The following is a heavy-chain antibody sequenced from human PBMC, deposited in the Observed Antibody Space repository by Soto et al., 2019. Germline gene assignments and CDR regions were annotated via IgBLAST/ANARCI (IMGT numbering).Heavy chain of an antibody. CDR1: GDSVNSGAHH. CDR3: ARLKRRYGTSSSWFEP. Sequence: SETLSLTCIVSGDSVNSGAHHWSSIRQSPGTGLEWIGYISSSGTTTYSPSLRSRIIISSDTSRNLFSLRLTSVTAADTAIYYCARLKRRYGTSSSWFEPWGQGTLVSVSS. J-gene: IGHJ5*02. CDR2: ISSSGTT. V-gene: IGHV4-61*08. D-gene: IGHD1-1*01.